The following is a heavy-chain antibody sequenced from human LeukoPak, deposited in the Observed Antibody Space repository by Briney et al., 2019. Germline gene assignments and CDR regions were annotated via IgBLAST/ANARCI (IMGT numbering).Heavy chain of an antibody. CDR2: IYYRGST. V-gene: IGHV4-39*01. Sequence: SETLSLTCTVSGGSINSTDCYWGWIRQPPGKGLELIGAIYYRGSTYYNPSLKSRVTISIDTSNHQFSLRVTSVTAADTAVYFCARQGVFSYDLFWGQGTLVTVSS. D-gene: IGHD2-8*01. J-gene: IGHJ4*02. CDR1: GGSINSTDCY. CDR3: ARQGVFSYDLF.